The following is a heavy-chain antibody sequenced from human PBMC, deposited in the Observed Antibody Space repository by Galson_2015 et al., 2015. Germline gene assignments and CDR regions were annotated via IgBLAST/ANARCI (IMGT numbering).Heavy chain of an antibody. CDR2: ISAYDGNT. CDR3: ASGLVSSYYYDSSGYYYY. CDR1: GYTLTSYG. Sequence: SVKASCKASGYTLTSYGISWVRQAPGQGLEWMGWISAYDGNTNYAQKLQGRVTMTTDTSTSTAYMELRSLRSDDTAVYYCASGLVSSYYYDSSGYYYYWGQGTLVTVSS. V-gene: IGHV1-18*01. D-gene: IGHD3-22*01. J-gene: IGHJ4*02.